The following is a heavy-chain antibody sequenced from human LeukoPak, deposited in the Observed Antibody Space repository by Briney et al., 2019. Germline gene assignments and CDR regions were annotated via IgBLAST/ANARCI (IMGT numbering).Heavy chain of an antibody. J-gene: IGHJ2*01. Sequence: PGGSLRLSCAASGFTFSSYAMSWVRQAPGKGLEWVSAISGSGGSTYYADSVKGRFTISRDNSKNTLYLQMNSLRAEDTAVHYCAKVPAAMYWYFDLWGRGTLVTVSS. CDR3: AKVPAAMYWYFDL. CDR1: GFTFSSYA. CDR2: ISGSGGST. V-gene: IGHV3-23*01. D-gene: IGHD2-2*01.